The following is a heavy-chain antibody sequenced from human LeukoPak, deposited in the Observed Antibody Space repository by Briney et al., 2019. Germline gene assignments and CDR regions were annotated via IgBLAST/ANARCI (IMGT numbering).Heavy chain of an antibody. V-gene: IGHV3-66*01. CDR1: GFIVSANY. J-gene: IGHJ6*02. D-gene: IGHD2-21*01. CDR3: ARAAYLSAMDV. CDR2: IYTGGST. Sequence: PGGSLRLSCEASGFIVSANYMSWVRQAPGGGLEWVSVIYTGGSTQYADSVKGRFSISRDNSKNTLYLQMSSLRAEDTAVYYYARAAYLSAMDVWGQGTTVTVSS.